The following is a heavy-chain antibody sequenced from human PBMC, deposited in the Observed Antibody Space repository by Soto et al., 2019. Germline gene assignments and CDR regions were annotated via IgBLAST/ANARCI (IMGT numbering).Heavy chain of an antibody. CDR3: ARSSYGSGSYYFDY. Sequence: ESGGGVVQPGRSLRLSCAASGFTFSSYAMHWVRQAPGKGLEWVAVISYDGSNKYYADSVKGRFTISRDNSKNTLYLQMNSLRAEDTAVYYCARSSYGSGSYYFDYWGQGTLVTVSS. CDR1: GFTFSSYA. V-gene: IGHV3-30-3*01. D-gene: IGHD3-10*01. J-gene: IGHJ4*02. CDR2: ISYDGSNK.